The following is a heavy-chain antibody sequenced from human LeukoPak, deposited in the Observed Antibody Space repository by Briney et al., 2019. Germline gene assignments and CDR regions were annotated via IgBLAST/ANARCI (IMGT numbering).Heavy chain of an antibody. CDR3: AREYSSRYGMDV. Sequence: GGSLRLSCAASGFTFSSYGMHWVRQAPGKGLEWVAVIWYDGSNKYYADSVKGRFTISRDNSKNTLYLHMNSLRAEDTAVYYCAREYSSRYGMDVWGQGTTVTVSS. J-gene: IGHJ6*02. CDR2: IWYDGSNK. V-gene: IGHV3-33*01. D-gene: IGHD6-13*01. CDR1: GFTFSSYG.